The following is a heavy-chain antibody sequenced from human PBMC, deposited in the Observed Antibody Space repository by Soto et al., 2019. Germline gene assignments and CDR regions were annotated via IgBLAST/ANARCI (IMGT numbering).Heavy chain of an antibody. CDR1: GGSISSSSYY. V-gene: IGHV4-39*07. CDR2: IYYSGST. D-gene: IGHD3-22*01. CDR3: SRLHPPTYYYDSSEALDAFGI. J-gene: IGHJ3*02. Sequence: PSETLSLTCTVSGGSISSSSYYWGWIRQPPGKGLEWIGSIYYSGSTYYNPSLKSRVTISVDTSKNQFSLKLSSVTAANTAVYYCSRLHPPTYYYDSSEALDAFGISGQGTMVT.